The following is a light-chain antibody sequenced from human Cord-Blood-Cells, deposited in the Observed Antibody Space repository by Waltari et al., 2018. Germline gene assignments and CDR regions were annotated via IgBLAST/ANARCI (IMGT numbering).Light chain of an antibody. CDR2: DVS. Sequence: QSALTQPASVSGSPGQSITISCTGTSSDVGCYHYVYWYQQHPGKAPKLMIYDVSNRPSGVSNRFSGSKSGNTASLTISGLQAEDEADYYCSSYTSSSTLVVFGGGTKLTVL. CDR3: SSYTSSSTLVV. V-gene: IGLV2-14*01. J-gene: IGLJ2*01. CDR1: SSDVGCYHY.